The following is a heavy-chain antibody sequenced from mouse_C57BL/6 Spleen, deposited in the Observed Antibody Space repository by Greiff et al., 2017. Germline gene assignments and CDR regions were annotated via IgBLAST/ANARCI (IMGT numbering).Heavy chain of an antibody. CDR1: GYSITSGYY. D-gene: IGHD1-1*01. V-gene: IGHV3-6*01. CDR2: ISYDGSN. CDR3: AKGGDYGSSYLAWFAY. Sequence: ESGPGLVKPSQSLSLTCSVTGYSITSGYYWNWIRQFPGNKLEWMGYISYDGSNNYNPSLKNRISITRATSKNQFFLKLNSVTTEDTATXYCAKGGDYGSSYLAWFAYWGQGTLVTVSA. J-gene: IGHJ3*01.